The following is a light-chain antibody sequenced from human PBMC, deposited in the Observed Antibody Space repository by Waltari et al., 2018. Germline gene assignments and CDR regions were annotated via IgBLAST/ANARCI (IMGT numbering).Light chain of an antibody. Sequence: EIVLTQSPVTLSLSPGERATLSCRASQSLRIYLPWYQQKPGQAPRLLIYHASTRATGIPDRFSGSGSGTDFSLTISRLEPEDFAVYYCQHYESLPVTFGQGTKVEIK. V-gene: IGKV3-20*01. CDR1: QSLRIY. CDR2: HAS. J-gene: IGKJ1*01. CDR3: QHYESLPVT.